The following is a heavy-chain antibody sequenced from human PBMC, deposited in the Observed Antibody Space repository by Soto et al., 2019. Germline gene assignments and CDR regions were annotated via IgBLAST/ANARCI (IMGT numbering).Heavy chain of an antibody. CDR2: IYHSGST. J-gene: IGHJ6*03. D-gene: IGHD2-2*01. CDR1: SGSISSSNW. CDR3: AMSGYCSSTSGCGSTYSYYDYMDV. Sequence: QVQLQESGPGLVKPSGTLSLTCAVSSGSISSSNWWSWVRQPPGKGLEWIGEIYHSGSTNYNPSLNSRVTISVDKSKNQFSLKLSSVTAADTAVYYCAMSGYCSSTSGCGSTYSYYDYMDVWGKGTTVTVSS. V-gene: IGHV4-4*02.